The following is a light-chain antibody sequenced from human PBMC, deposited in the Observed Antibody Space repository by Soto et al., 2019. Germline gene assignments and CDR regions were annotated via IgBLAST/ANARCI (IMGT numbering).Light chain of an antibody. CDR2: GAS. Sequence: ETVMTQSPATLSVSPGERATLSCRASQSISSNLAWYQQKPGQAPRLLIYGASSRATGIPDRFSGSGSGTDFTLTISRLEPEDFAVYYCQQYGSSPPWTFGQGTKVDI. V-gene: IGKV3-20*01. CDR1: QSISSN. CDR3: QQYGSSPPWT. J-gene: IGKJ1*01.